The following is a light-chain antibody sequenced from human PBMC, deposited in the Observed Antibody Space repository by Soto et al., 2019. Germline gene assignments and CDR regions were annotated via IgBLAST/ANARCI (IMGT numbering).Light chain of an antibody. CDR2: EVT. CDR1: PSDIGGYNY. CDR3: SSYASSSTLVL. J-gene: IGLJ2*01. Sequence: QSALTQPASVSGSPGHSITISCTGTPSDIGGYNYVSWNQQHPGKAPKLIIYEVTHRPSGVSDRFSGSKSGNTASLTISGLLAEDEADYYCSSYASSSTLVLFGGGTQLTVL. V-gene: IGLV2-14*01.